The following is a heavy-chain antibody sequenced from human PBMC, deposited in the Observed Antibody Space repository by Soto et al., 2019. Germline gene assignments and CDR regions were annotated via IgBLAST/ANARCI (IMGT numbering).Heavy chain of an antibody. D-gene: IGHD1-1*01. J-gene: IGHJ4*02. CDR2: IYPGDSDT. V-gene: IGHV5-51*01. CDR1: GYSFTTNW. Sequence: GESLKISCKGSGYSFTTNWIGWVRQMPGKGLEWMGIIYPGDSDTRYSPSFQGHVTISADKSINTAYLQWSSLKASDTAIYYCARLSWNNPFDYWGQGTLVTISS. CDR3: ARLSWNNPFDY.